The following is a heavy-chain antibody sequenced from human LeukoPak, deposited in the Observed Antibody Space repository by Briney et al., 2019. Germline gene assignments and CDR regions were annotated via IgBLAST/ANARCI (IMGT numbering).Heavy chain of an antibody. J-gene: IGHJ4*02. V-gene: IGHV1-18*01. CDR1: GGTFSSYA. CDR2: ISAYNGNT. CDR3: ARPLLWWPQVGYFDY. D-gene: IGHD4/OR15-4a*01. Sequence: ASVKVSCKASGGTFSSYAISWVRQAPGQGLEWMGWISAYNGNTNYAQKFQGRVTMTRDTSISTAYMELSRLRSDDTAVYYCARPLLWWPQVGYFDYWGQGTLVTVSS.